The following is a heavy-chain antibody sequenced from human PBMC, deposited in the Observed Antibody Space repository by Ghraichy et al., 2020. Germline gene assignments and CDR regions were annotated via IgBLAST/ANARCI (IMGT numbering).Heavy chain of an antibody. CDR1: GVTINKYG. CDR2: ISYDGSKE. Sequence: GGSLRLSCAASGVTINKYGMHWVRQAPGKGLEWVAVISYDGSKEYYTDSVKGRFTISRDNSKNTVYLQMNSRRAEDTAVYYCARGLSGSYYYYYGMDVWGQGTTVTVSS. D-gene: IGHD1-26*01. CDR3: ARGLSGSYYYYYGMDV. J-gene: IGHJ6*02. V-gene: IGHV3-33*01.